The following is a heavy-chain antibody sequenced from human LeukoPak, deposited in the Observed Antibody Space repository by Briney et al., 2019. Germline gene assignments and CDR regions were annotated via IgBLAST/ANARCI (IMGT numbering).Heavy chain of an antibody. J-gene: IGHJ6*03. CDR2: ISSSGSTI. CDR3: ARDPYSGMYSAFYYYYMDV. D-gene: IGHD1-26*01. CDR1: GFTFSSYE. V-gene: IGHV3-48*03. Sequence: GGSLRLSCAASGFTFSSYEMNWVRQAPGKGLEWVSYISSSGSTIYYADSVKGRFTISRDNAKNSLYLQMNSLRAEDTAVYYCARDPYSGMYSAFYYYYMDVWGKGTTVTVSS.